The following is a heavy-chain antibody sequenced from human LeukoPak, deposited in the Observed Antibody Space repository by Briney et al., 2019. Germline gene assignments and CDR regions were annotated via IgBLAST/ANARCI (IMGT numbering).Heavy chain of an antibody. CDR3: ANGRSTYYYGMDV. D-gene: IGHD1-14*01. Sequence: GGSLRLSCAASGFTFSSYAMSWVRQAPGKGLEWVSAISGSGGSTYYADSVKGRFTISRDNSKNTLYLQMNSLRAENTAVYYCANGRSTYYYGMDVWGQGTTVTVSS. V-gene: IGHV3-23*01. CDR1: GFTFSSYA. J-gene: IGHJ6*02. CDR2: ISGSGGST.